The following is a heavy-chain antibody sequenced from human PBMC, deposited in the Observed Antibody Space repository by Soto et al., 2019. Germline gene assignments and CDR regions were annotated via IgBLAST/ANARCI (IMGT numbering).Heavy chain of an antibody. V-gene: IGHV2-5*02. Sequence: QITLKESGPTLVKPTQTLTLTCTFSGFSLSSNKVGVGWIRQPPGKALEWLALIYWDADKRYSPALKSRLTITKDPSKNQVVFTMTNMDPVDTATYYCAHLGDSSGWYVFDYFDHWGRGILVTVSS. CDR2: IYWDADK. CDR3: AHLGDSSGWYVFDYFDH. J-gene: IGHJ4*02. D-gene: IGHD6-19*01. CDR1: GFSLSSNKVG.